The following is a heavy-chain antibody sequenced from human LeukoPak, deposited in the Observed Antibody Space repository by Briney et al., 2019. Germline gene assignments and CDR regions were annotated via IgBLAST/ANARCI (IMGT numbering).Heavy chain of an antibody. D-gene: IGHD3-3*01. CDR1: GYTFTGYY. CDR3: ARNDFWSGYQIDY. CDR2: INPNSGGT. J-gene: IGHJ4*02. Sequence: ASVKVSCKASGYTFTGYYMHWVRQAPGQGLEWMGWINPNSGGTNYAQKFQGRVTMTRDTSISTAYMELSRLRSDDTAVYYCARNDFWSGYQIDYWGQGTLVTVSS. V-gene: IGHV1-2*02.